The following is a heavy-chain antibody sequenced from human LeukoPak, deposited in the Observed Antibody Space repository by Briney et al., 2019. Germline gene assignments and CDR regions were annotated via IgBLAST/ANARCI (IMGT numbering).Heavy chain of an antibody. V-gene: IGHV4-38-2*02. CDR1: GHSISSEDY. CDR2: MYYGGSP. J-gene: IGHJ4*02. CDR3: ASGDDYSKYYFNY. Sequence: SETLSLTCTVSGHSISSEDYWGWIRQPPGKGLEWIGNMYYGGSPYYNPSLKSRVTISVDTSRNQFSLKLSSVTAADTAVYYCASGDDYSKYYFNYWGQGTLVTVSS. D-gene: IGHD4-11*01.